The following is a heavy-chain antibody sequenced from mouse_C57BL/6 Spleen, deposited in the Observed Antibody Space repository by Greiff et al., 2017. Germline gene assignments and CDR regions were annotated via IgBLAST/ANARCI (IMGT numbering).Heavy chain of an antibody. Sequence: QVQLQQSDAELVKPGASVKISCKVSGYTFTDHTIHWMKQRPEQGLEWIGYIYPRDGSTKYNEKFKGKATLTADKSSSTAYMQLNSLTSEDSAVYYCARNYYYGSSHYAMDYWGQGTSVTVSS. CDR1: GYTFTDHT. CDR3: ARNYYYGSSHYAMDY. J-gene: IGHJ4*01. V-gene: IGHV1-78*01. CDR2: IYPRDGST. D-gene: IGHD1-1*01.